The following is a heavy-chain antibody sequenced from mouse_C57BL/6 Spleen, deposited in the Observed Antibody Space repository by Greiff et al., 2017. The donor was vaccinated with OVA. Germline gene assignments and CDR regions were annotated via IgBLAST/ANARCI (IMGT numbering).Heavy chain of an antibody. D-gene: IGHD3-2*02. CDR3: ARDQGGTGSGYPVYFDY. J-gene: IGHJ2*01. CDR1: GFTFSSYA. CDR2: ISDGGSYT. Sequence: EVKLMESGGGLVKPGGSLKLSCAASGFTFSSYAMSWVRQTPEKRLEWVATISDGGSYTYYPDNVKGRFPISRDNAKNNLYLQMSHLKSEDTAMYYCARDQGGTGSGYPVYFDYWGQGTTLTVSS. V-gene: IGHV5-4*01.